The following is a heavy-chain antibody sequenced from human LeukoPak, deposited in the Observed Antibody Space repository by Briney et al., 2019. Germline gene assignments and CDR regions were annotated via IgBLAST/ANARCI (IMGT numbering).Heavy chain of an antibody. D-gene: IGHD4-23*01. CDR1: GSRFTSYW. CDR3: ARQHDYGGNFYIGR. CDR2: IYPGDSDT. J-gene: IGHJ5*02. V-gene: IGHV5-51*01. Sequence: GESLQISFKGAGSRFTSYWIGWVRRMPGKGLEWMGSIYPGDSDTRYSPSFQGQVTISADKSISTAYLQWSSLKASDTAMYYCARQHDYGGNFYIGRWGQGTLVTVSS.